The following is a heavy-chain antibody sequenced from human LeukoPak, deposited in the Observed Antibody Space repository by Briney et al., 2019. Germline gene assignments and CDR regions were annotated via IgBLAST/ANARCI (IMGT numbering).Heavy chain of an antibody. CDR3: AKEDTPEVRYDWMVFDY. CDR1: GFTFGDYA. J-gene: IGHJ4*02. CDR2: IRYDGSSK. D-gene: IGHD5-12*01. Sequence: PGGSLRLSCTASGFTFGDYAMSWVRQAPGKGLEWVAFIRYDGSSKYYADSVKGRFTISRDNSKNTLYLQMNSLRAEDTAVYYCAKEDTPEVRYDWMVFDYWGQGTLVTVSS. V-gene: IGHV3-30*02.